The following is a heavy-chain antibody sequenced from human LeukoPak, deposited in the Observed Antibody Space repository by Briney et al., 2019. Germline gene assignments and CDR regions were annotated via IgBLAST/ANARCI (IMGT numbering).Heavy chain of an antibody. CDR3: AKYVGWFGESYGMDV. V-gene: IGHV3-23*01. J-gene: IGHJ6*04. CDR2: ISGSGGST. D-gene: IGHD3-10*01. CDR1: GFTLCRYG. Sequence: GGALKLSCGAPGFTLCRYGMRGVRQAPGEGGEGVSAISGSGGSTYYADSVKGRFTISRDNSKDTLYLQMNSLRAEDTAVYYCAKYVGWFGESYGMDVWGKGTTVTV.